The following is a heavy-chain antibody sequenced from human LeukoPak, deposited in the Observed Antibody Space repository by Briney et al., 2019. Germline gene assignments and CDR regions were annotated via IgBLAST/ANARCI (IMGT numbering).Heavy chain of an antibody. CDR1: GFTVSSNY. CDR2: IYSGGST. V-gene: IGHV3-66*01. D-gene: IGHD3-10*01. J-gene: IGHJ4*02. CDR3: ASTLITMVRGVITSDY. Sequence: GGSLRLSCAASGFTVSSNYMSWVRQAPGKGLEWVSVIYSGGSTYYADSVKGRFTISRDNSKSTLYLQMNSLRAEDTAVYYCASTLITMVRGVITSDYWGQGTLVTVSS.